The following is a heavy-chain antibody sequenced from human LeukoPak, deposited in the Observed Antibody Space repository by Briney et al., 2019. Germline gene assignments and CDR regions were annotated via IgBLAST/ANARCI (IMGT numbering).Heavy chain of an antibody. CDR1: GFTFSSSD. J-gene: IGHJ6*04. CDR2: ISSSGGST. CDR3: AELGITMIGGV. D-gene: IGHD3-10*02. V-gene: IGHV3-23*01. Sequence: GGSLRLSCAASGFTFSSSDMTWVRQAPGKGLEWVSAISSSGGSTYYADSVKGRFTISRDNAKNSLYLQMNSLRAEDTAVYYCAELGITMIGGVWGKGTTVTISS.